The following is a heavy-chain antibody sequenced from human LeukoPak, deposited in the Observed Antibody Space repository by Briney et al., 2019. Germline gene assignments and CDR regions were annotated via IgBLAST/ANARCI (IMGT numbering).Heavy chain of an antibody. V-gene: IGHV1-8*01. CDR1: GYTFTSYD. Sequence: ASVKVSCKASGYTFTSYDINWVRQATGQGLEWMGWKNPNSGNTGYAQKFQGRVTMTRNTSISTAYMELSSLRSEDTAVYYCARGGLRFLEWLSTPNWFDPWGQGTLVTVSS. D-gene: IGHD3-3*01. J-gene: IGHJ5*02. CDR2: KNPNSGNT. CDR3: ARGGLRFLEWLSTPNWFDP.